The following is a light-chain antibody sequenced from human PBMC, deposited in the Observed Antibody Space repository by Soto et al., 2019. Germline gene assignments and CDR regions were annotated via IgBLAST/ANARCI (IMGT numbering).Light chain of an antibody. CDR3: QSYDSGLSGWL. J-gene: IGLJ2*01. V-gene: IGLV1-40*01. CDR2: ENT. Sequence: QSVLTQPPSVSGAPGQRVTISCTGSSFNIGAVFDVHWYQQVPGTAPKLLIYENTKRPSGVPDRFSGSKSGTSASLAITGLQAEDEADYYCQSYDSGLSGWLFGGGTQLTVL. CDR1: SFNIGAVFD.